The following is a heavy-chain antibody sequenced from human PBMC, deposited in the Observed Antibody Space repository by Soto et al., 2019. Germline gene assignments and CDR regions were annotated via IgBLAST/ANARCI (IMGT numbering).Heavy chain of an antibody. CDR3: TRRTYSSSSEMEN. CDR2: IYSGGST. CDR1: GFTVSSNY. J-gene: IGHJ4*02. V-gene: IGHV3-53*01. Sequence: EVQLVESGGGLIQPGGSLRLSCAASGFTVSSNYMSWVRQAPGKGLEWVSVIYSGGSTYYADSVKGRFTISRDNSKNTQYLQINSLRAEDTAVYHRTRRTYSSSSEMENWGQGTLDTVS. D-gene: IGHD6-13*01.